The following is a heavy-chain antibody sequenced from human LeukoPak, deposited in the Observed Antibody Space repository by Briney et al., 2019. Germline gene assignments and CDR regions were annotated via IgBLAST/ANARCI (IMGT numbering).Heavy chain of an antibody. CDR3: ARDPLKTYYDFWSGYYITNWFDP. D-gene: IGHD3-3*01. J-gene: IGHJ5*02. V-gene: IGHV1-8*01. Sequence: GASVKVSCKASGYTFTSYDINWVRQATGQGLEWMGWMNPNSGNTGYAQKFQGRVTMTRNTSISTAYMELSSLRSEDTAVCYCARDPLKTYYDFWSGYYITNWFDPWGQGTLVTVSS. CDR2: MNPNSGNT. CDR1: GYTFTSYD.